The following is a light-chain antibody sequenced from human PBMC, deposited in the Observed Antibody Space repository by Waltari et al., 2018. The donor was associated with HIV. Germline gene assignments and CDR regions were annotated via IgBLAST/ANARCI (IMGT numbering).Light chain of an antibody. CDR2: EVS. CDR3: SAYAGSNNLGV. Sequence: QSALTQPPSASGSPGQSVTISCTGTSSDVGGYNYVSWYQQHPGKAPKLMIYEVSKRRAGVPERFAGSKSGNTASLTVSGLQAEDEADYYCSAYAGSNNLGVFGGGTKLTVL. V-gene: IGLV2-8*01. J-gene: IGLJ2*01. CDR1: SSDVGGYNY.